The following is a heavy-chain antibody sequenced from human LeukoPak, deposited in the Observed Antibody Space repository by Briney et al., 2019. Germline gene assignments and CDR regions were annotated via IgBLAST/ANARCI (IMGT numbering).Heavy chain of an antibody. D-gene: IGHD3-16*01. Sequence: GGSLRLSCGASGFTFSNYGMHWVRQAPGKGLEGVAVISYDGSKKYYADSVKGRFTISRDNSKNTLYLQMNSLRAEDTAVYYCAKSRSRNMITFGGVENWFDPWGQGTLVTVSS. CDR3: AKSRSRNMITFGGVENWFDP. J-gene: IGHJ5*02. V-gene: IGHV3-30*18. CDR2: ISYDGSKK. CDR1: GFTFSNYG.